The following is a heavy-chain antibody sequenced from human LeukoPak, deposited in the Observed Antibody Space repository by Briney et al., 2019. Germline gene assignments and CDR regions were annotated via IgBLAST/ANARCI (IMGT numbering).Heavy chain of an antibody. J-gene: IGHJ4*02. CDR2: IYPGDSDT. V-gene: IGHV5-51*01. D-gene: IGHD1-20*01. CDR3: ARLIGRGLYY. CDR1: GYSFTSYW. Sequence: GESLKISCKGSGYSFTSYWIGWVRRMPRKGREGMGIIYPGDSDTRYSPSFQGQVTIPADKTISTAYLQWSSLKASDTAMYYCARLIGRGLYYWGQGTLVTVSS.